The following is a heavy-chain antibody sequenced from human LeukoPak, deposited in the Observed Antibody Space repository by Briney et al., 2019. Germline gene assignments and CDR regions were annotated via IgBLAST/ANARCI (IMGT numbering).Heavy chain of an antibody. Sequence: GGSLRLSCAASGFTFSSYWMHWVRQAPGKGLVWVSRSNSDGSSTRYADSVKGRFTISRDNAKNSLYLQTNSLRAEDTAVYYCARVRGGYYFDYWGQGTLVTVSS. CDR2: SNSDGSST. CDR1: GFTFSSYW. J-gene: IGHJ4*02. CDR3: ARVRGGYYFDY. D-gene: IGHD2-15*01. V-gene: IGHV3-74*01.